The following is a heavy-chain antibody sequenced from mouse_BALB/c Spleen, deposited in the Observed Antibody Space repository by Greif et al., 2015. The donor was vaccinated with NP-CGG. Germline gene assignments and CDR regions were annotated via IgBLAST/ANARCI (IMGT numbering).Heavy chain of an antibody. V-gene: IGHV14-3*02. CDR2: IDPANGNT. CDR3: ARAITTAY. Sequence: VQLKQSGAELVKPGASVKLSYTASGFNIKDTYMHWVKQRPEQGLEWIGRIDPANGNTKYDPKFQGKATVTADTSSNTAYLQRSSLTSEDTAVYYCARAITTAYWGQGTLVSVSS. CDR1: GFNIKDTY. J-gene: IGHJ3*01. D-gene: IGHD1-2*01.